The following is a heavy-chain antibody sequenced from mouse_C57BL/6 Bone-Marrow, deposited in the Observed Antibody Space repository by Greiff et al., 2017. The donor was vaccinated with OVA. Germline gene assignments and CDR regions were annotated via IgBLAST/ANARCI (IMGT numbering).Heavy chain of an antibody. D-gene: IGHD4-1*01. V-gene: IGHV1-81*01. CDR3: AILNWAWFAY. CDR1: GYTFTSYG. CDR2: IYPRSGNT. Sequence: QVQLQQSGAELARPGASVKLSCKVSGYTFTSYGISWVKQRTGQGLEWIGEIYPRSGNTYYNEKFKGKATLTADKSSSTAYMELRSLTSEDSAVYFCAILNWAWFAYWGQGTLVTVSA. J-gene: IGHJ3*01.